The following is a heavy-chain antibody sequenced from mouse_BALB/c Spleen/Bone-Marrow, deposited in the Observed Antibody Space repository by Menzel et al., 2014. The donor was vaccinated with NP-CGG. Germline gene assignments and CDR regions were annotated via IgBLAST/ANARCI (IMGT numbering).Heavy chain of an antibody. D-gene: IGHD2-3*01. J-gene: IGHJ3*01. CDR2: ISYSGST. CDR3: ARSNDGFPAWFAY. V-gene: IGHV3-2*02. CDR1: GYSITNDYA. Sequence: EVQGVESGPGLVKPSQSLSLTCTVTGYSITNDYAWNWIQQFPGNKLEWMGYISYSGSTSYNPSLKSRISITRDTSKSQFFLQLNSVTTEDTVTYYCARSNDGFPAWFAYWGQGTLVTVSA.